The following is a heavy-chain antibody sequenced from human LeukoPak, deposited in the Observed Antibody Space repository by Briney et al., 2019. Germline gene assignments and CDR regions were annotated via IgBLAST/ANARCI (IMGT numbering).Heavy chain of an antibody. Sequence: PGGSLRLSCAASGFTFSSYSMNWVRQAPGEGLEWVSPISSGSSYIYYADSVKGRFTISRDNAKNSLYLQMNSLRAEDTAVYYCARDYKYYDSSGYYHQRGGAFDIWGQGTMVTVSS. V-gene: IGHV3-21*01. CDR2: ISSGSSYI. J-gene: IGHJ3*02. CDR1: GFTFSSYS. D-gene: IGHD3-22*01. CDR3: ARDYKYYDSSGYYHQRGGAFDI.